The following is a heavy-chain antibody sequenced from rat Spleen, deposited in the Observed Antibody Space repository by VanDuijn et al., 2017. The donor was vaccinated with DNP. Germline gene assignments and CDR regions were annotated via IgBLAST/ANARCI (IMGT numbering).Heavy chain of an antibody. J-gene: IGHJ2*01. CDR3: ARGPNDGGYAEYVDY. CDR1: GFNFNDYW. D-gene: IGHD1-11*01. V-gene: IGHV4-2*01. Sequence: EVKLVESGGGLVQPGRSLKLSCAASGFNFNDYWMGWVRQAPGKGLEWIGQINKDSSTITYIPSLKDKFTISRDKDQNTLYLQMSKLGSEDKAIYYCARGPNDGGYAEYVDYWGQGVKVTVSS. CDR2: INKDSSTI.